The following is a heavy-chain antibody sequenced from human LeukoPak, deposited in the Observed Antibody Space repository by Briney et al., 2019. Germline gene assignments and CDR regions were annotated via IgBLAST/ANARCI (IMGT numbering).Heavy chain of an antibody. J-gene: IGHJ3*02. D-gene: IGHD3-10*01. V-gene: IGHV4-61*02. CDR2: IYTSGST. CDR1: GGSISGGSYY. CDR3: ARLIWFGSASDI. Sequence: TSETLSLTCTVSGGSISGGSYYWSWIRQPAGKGLEWIGRIYTSGSTNYNPSLKSPVTISVDTSKNQFSLKLSSVTAADTAVYYCARLIWFGSASDIWGQGTMVTVSS.